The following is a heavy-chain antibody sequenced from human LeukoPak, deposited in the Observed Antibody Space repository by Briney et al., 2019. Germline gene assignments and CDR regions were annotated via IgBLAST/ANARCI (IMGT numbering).Heavy chain of an antibody. CDR2: IIPIFGTA. V-gene: IGHV1-69*01. J-gene: IGHJ3*02. CDR3: ARAGQQLVRRNAFDI. D-gene: IGHD6-13*01. Sequence: SVKLSCKASGGTFSSYAISWVRQAPGQGLEWMGGIIPIFGTANYAQKFQGRVTITADESTSTAYMELSSLRSEDTAVYYCARAGQQLVRRNAFDIWGQGTMVTVSS. CDR1: GGTFSSYA.